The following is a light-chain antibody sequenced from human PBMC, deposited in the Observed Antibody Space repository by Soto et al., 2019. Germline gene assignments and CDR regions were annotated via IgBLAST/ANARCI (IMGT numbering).Light chain of an antibody. J-gene: IGLJ1*01. CDR3: SSYTITTALV. V-gene: IGLV2-14*01. Sequence: QSVLTQPASVSGSPGQSITIPCTGTSSDVGGYNFVSWYQYHPGKAPKLLIYEVSNRPSGVSDRFSGSKTGNMASLTISGLQPEDEADYYCSSYTITTALVFGSGTKVTVL. CDR1: SSDVGGYNF. CDR2: EVS.